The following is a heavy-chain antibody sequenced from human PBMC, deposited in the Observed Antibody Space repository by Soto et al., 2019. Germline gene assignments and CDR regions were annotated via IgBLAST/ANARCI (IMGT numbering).Heavy chain of an antibody. J-gene: IGHJ4*02. CDR2: IGTRGNTK. V-gene: IGHV3-11*01. CDR1: GFTLGDYY. CDR3: ARDGTEYYGEYYDY. Sequence: PGGSLRLSCATSGFTLGDYYMSWIRQAPGKGLEWVSYIGTRGNTKYYADSVRGRFTISRDNAKNSLYLQMNSLRADDTAVYYCARDGTEYYGEYYDYWGQGIPVTV. D-gene: IGHD4-17*01.